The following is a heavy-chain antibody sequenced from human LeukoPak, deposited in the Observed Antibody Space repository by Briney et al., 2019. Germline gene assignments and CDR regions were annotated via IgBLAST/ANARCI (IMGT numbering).Heavy chain of an antibody. CDR2: ISGSGGTT. D-gene: IGHD3-22*01. J-gene: IGHJ4*02. V-gene: IGHV3-23*01. CDR1: GFTFSSYA. Sequence: GGSLRLSCAASGFTFSSYALSWVRQAPGKGLEWVSVISGSGGTTHYAESVRGRFTISRDNSKNTLYMQMNSLRAEDTAVYYCARDYHDSSGSYGVDFWGQGTLVTVSS. CDR3: ARDYHDSSGSYGVDF.